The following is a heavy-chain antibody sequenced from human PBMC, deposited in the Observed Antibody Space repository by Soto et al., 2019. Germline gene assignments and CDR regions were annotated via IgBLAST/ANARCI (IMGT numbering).Heavy chain of an antibody. V-gene: IGHV3-30*18. CDR3: AKGILSATIGPYAMDV. D-gene: IGHD3-16*01. J-gene: IGHJ6*02. Sequence: GGSLRLSCEASGFAFSSYAMHWVRQAPGKGLEWVGVISYDGNYIYYADSVKGRCTISRDNSKNTLYVQVNSLRPEDTAVYYCAKGILSATIGPYAMDVWGQGTTVTVS. CDR2: ISYDGNYI. CDR1: GFAFSSYA.